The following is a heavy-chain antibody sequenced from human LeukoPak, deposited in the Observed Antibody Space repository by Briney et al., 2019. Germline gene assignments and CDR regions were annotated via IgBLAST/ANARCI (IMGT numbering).Heavy chain of an antibody. V-gene: IGHV3-66*02. Sequence: PGGSLRLSCAASGFTVSSNYMSWGRQAPGKGLEWVSVIYSGGSTYYADSVKGRFTISRDNSKNTLYLQMNSLRAEDTAVYYCTKHGEAYGDSKTDYWGQGTLFTVSS. J-gene: IGHJ4*02. CDR1: GFTVSSNY. CDR3: TKHGEAYGDSKTDY. D-gene: IGHD4-17*01. CDR2: IYSGGST.